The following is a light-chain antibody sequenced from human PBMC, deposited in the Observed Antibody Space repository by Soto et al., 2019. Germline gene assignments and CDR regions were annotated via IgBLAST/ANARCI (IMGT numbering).Light chain of an antibody. V-gene: IGKV3-20*01. Sequence: EIVLTQSPGTLPLSPGERANLSCRASQSVSNYYLAWYQQKPGQAPRLLIYDASSRATGIPDRFSGSGSGTDFTLTISRLEPEDFAVYYCQHYGSPRTFGQGTKVDIK. CDR2: DAS. J-gene: IGKJ1*01. CDR1: QSVSNYY. CDR3: QHYGSPRT.